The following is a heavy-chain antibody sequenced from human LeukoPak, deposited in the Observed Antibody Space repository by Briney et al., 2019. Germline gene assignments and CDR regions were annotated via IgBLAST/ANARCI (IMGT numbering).Heavy chain of an antibody. J-gene: IGHJ4*02. CDR3: ARVGSYYFDY. CDR2: INHSGST. D-gene: IGHD1-26*01. V-gene: IGHV4-34*01. CDR1: GGSFSGYY. Sequence: SETLSLTCAVYGGSFSGYYWSWIRQPPGKGLEWIGEINHSGSTNYNPSLKSRVTISVDTSKNQFSLKLSSVTAADTAVYYCARVGSYYFDYWGQGTLVTVSS.